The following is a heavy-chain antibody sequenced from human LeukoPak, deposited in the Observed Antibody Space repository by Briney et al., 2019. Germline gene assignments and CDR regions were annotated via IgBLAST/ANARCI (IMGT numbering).Heavy chain of an antibody. CDR2: INSDGSST. J-gene: IGHJ3*02. CDR3: ARVQGHPPNGLDI. Sequence: GGSLRLSCAASGFTFSSYWVHWVRQAPGKGLVWVSRINSDGSSTSYADAVKGRFTISRDNAKNTAYLQMNSLRAEDTAVYYCARVQGHPPNGLDIWGQGTMVTVSS. D-gene: IGHD2-8*01. CDR1: GFTFSSYW. V-gene: IGHV3-74*01.